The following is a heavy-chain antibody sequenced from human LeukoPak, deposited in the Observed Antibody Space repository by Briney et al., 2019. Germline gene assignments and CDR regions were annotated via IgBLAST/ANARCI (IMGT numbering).Heavy chain of an antibody. D-gene: IGHD6-19*01. CDR3: ARGSQWLDAFDI. CDR2: INPNSGGT. CDR1: GYTFTGYY. Sequence: ASVTVSCKASGYTFTGYYMHWVRQAPGQGLEWMGWINPNSGGTNYAQKFQGRVTMTRDTSISTAYMELSRLRSDDTAVYYCARGSQWLDAFDIWGQGTMVTVSS. J-gene: IGHJ3*02. V-gene: IGHV1-2*02.